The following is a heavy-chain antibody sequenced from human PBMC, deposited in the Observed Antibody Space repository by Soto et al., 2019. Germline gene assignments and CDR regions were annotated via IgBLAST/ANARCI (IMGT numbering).Heavy chain of an antibody. CDR2: IWYDGSNK. V-gene: IGHV3-33*01. CDR3: ARDGMGDAFDI. J-gene: IGHJ3*02. D-gene: IGHD1-26*01. CDR1: GFTFSRYG. Sequence: QVQLVESGGGVVQPGRSLRLSCAASGFTFSRYGMHWVRQAPGKGLEWVAVIWYDGSNKYYADSVKGRFTISRDNSKNTLYLQRNSLRAEDTAVYYCARDGMGDAFDIWGQGTMVTVSS.